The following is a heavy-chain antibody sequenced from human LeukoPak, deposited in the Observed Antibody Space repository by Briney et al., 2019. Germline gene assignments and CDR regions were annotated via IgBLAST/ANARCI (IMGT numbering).Heavy chain of an antibody. V-gene: IGHV4-61*01. CDR1: GYSISSGYY. J-gene: IGHJ3*02. CDR3: ARALRLIRGSGRYYYDAFDI. CDR2: IYYSGTT. Sequence: PSETLSLTCTVSGYSISSGYYWGWIRQPPGKGLEWIGYIYYSGTTNYNPSLKSRVTISIDTSKNQFSLKLSSVTAADTAVYYCARALRLIRGSGRYYYDAFDIWGQGTMVTVSS. D-gene: IGHD3-10*01.